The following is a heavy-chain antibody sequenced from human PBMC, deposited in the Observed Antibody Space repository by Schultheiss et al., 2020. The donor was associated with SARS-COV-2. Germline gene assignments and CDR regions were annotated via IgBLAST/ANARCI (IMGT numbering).Heavy chain of an antibody. CDR1: GGSISSYY. Sequence: SETLSLTCTVSGGSISSYYWSWIRQPPGKGLEWIGYIYYSGSTNYNPPLKSRVTISVDTSKNQFSLKLSSVTAADTAVYYCARGTWELGKFDYWGQGTLVTVSS. J-gene: IGHJ4*02. D-gene: IGHD1-26*01. CDR2: IYYSGST. CDR3: ARGTWELGKFDY. V-gene: IGHV4-59*01.